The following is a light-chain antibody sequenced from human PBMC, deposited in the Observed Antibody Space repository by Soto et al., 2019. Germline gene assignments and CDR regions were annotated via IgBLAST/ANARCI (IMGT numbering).Light chain of an antibody. CDR1: QTISSW. Sequence: DIQMTQSPSTLSGSVGDRVTITCRASQTISSWLAGYQQKPGKAPKLLIYKASSLKSGVPSRFSGSGSGTEFTLTISSLQPDDFATYYCQHYNSYPEAFGQGTKVELK. CDR2: KAS. J-gene: IGKJ1*01. V-gene: IGKV1-5*03. CDR3: QHYNSYPEA.